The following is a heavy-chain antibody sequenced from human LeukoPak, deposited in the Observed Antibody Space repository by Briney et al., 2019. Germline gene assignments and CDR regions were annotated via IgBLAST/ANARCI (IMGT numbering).Heavy chain of an antibody. CDR1: GFTFSDYY. CDR3: ARMLGYCSGGSCYPKLVSDH. J-gene: IGHJ4*02. Sequence: GGSLRLSCAASGFTFSDYYMSWIRQAPGKGLEWVSYISSSGSTIYYADSVKGRFTISRDNAKNSLYLQMNSLRAEDTAVYYCARMLGYCSGGSCYPKLVSDHWGQGTLVTVSS. V-gene: IGHV3-11*01. D-gene: IGHD2-15*01. CDR2: ISSSGSTI.